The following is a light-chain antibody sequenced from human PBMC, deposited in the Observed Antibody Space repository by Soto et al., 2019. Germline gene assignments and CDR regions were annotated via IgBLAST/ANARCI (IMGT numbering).Light chain of an antibody. CDR2: LVS. J-gene: IGKJ1*01. Sequence: DIAMTQSPLSLPVTPGEPASISCRSSQSLLHSNGYNYLDWYLQKPGQSPQLLIYLVSVRASGVPDRFSGSGSGTDFTLRISRVEAEDVGVYYCMQALQTPWTFGQGTKVEIK. V-gene: IGKV2-28*01. CDR3: MQALQTPWT. CDR1: QSLLHSNGYNY.